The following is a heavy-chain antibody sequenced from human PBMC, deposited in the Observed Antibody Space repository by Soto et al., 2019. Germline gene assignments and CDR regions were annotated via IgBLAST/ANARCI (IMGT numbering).Heavy chain of an antibody. D-gene: IGHD3-22*01. CDR3: AGTYSSGYYFDY. CDR1: CFSISSMFYY. J-gene: IGHJ4*02. CDR2: IYYSGST. V-gene: IGHV4-39*01. Sequence: SETLSLTFTVPCFSISSMFYYCGWFRQPPGKGLEWIGSIYYSGSTYYNPSLKSRVTISVDTSKNQFSLKLSSVTAADTAVYYCAGTYSSGYYFDYWGQGTLVTVS.